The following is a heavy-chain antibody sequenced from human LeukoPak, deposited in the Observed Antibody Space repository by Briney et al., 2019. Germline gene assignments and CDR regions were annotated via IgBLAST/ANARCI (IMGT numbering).Heavy chain of an antibody. CDR1: GFTFSSYG. J-gene: IGHJ4*02. CDR3: ASLTGYSSSWYPGDY. CDR2: ISYDGSNK. V-gene: IGHV3-30*03. D-gene: IGHD6-13*01. Sequence: GGSLRLSCAASGFTFSSYGMHWVRQAPGKGPEWVAVISYDGSNKYYADSVKGRFTISRDNSKNTLYLQMNSLRAEDTAVYYCASLTGYSSSWYPGDYWGQGTLVTVSS.